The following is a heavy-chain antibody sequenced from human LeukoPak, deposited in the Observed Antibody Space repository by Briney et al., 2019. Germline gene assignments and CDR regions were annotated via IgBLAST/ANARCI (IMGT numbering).Heavy chain of an antibody. Sequence: PETLSLTCTHSVGSLSSYYRSWIRQPPGKGLEWIGYIYFSGSTNYNPSLKSRVTISVDTSKNQFSLKLSSVTAADTAVYYCAGGTLNRQDYVPKAFDYWGQGTLVTVSS. CDR1: VGSLSSYY. V-gene: IGHV4-59*01. CDR2: IYFSGST. D-gene: IGHD4-17*01. CDR3: AGGTLNRQDYVPKAFDY. J-gene: IGHJ4*02.